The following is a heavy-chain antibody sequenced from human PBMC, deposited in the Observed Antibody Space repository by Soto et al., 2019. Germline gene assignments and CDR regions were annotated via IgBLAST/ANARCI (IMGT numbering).Heavy chain of an antibody. CDR1: GGSISSSSYY. CDR3: ARSPEYNWNTIYFDY. J-gene: IGHJ4*02. V-gene: IGHV4-39*01. CDR2: IYYSGST. D-gene: IGHD1-20*01. Sequence: SETLSLTCTVSGGSISSSSYYWGWIRQPPGKGLEWIGSIYYSGSTYYNPSLKSRVTISVDTSKNQFSLKLSSVTAADTAVYYCARSPEYNWNTIYFDYWGQGTLVTVSS.